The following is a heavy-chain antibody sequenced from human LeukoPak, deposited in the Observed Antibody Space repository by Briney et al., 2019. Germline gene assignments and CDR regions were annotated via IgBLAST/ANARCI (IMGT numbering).Heavy chain of an antibody. V-gene: IGHV3-21*04. Sequence: PGGSLRLSCAASGFTFSSYSMNWVRQAPGKGLEWVSSISSSSSYRYYADSVKDRFTISRDNSKNTLYLQMNSLRAEDTAVYYCAKDLISSRDYFDYWGQGTLVTVSS. CDR3: AKDLISSRDYFDY. D-gene: IGHD6-13*01. CDR2: ISSSSSYR. CDR1: GFTFSSYS. J-gene: IGHJ4*02.